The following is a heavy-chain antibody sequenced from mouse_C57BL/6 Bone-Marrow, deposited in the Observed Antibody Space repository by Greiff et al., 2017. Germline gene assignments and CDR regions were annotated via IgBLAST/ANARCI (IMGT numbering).Heavy chain of an antibody. V-gene: IGHV1-53*01. Sequence: QVQLQQPGTELVKPGASVKLSCKASGYTFTSYWMHWVKQRPGQGLEWIGNINPSNGGTNYNEKFKSKATLTVDKSSSTAYMQPSRLTSEASAVYDCARPLYAYDGNYYAMDYWGQGTSVTVSS. CDR1: GYTFTSYW. CDR2: INPSNGGT. CDR3: ARPLYAYDGNYYAMDY. D-gene: IGHD2-2*01. J-gene: IGHJ4*01.